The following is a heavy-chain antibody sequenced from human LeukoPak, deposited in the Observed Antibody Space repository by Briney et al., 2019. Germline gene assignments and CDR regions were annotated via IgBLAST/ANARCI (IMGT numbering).Heavy chain of an antibody. V-gene: IGHV1-8*01. CDR1: GYTFTSYD. Sequence: ASVKVSCKASGYTFTSYDINWVRQATGQGLEWMGWMNPNSGNTGYAQKFQGRVTMTRNTSISTAYMELSSLRSEDTAVYYCAREDEYYYDSSGVFDYWGQGTLVTVSS. D-gene: IGHD3-22*01. J-gene: IGHJ4*02. CDR2: MNPNSGNT. CDR3: AREDEYYYDSSGVFDY.